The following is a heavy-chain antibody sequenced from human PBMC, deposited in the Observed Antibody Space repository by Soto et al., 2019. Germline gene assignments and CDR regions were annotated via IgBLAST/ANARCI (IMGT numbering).Heavy chain of an antibody. CDR3: AKANGGYMGNYFDY. D-gene: IGHD2-8*01. V-gene: IGHV3-30*18. CDR1: GFTFSSYG. Sequence: GGSLRLSCAASGFTFSSYGMHWVRQAPGKGLEWVAVISYDGSNKYYADSVKGRFTISRDNSKNTLYLQMNSLRAEDTAVYYCAKANGGYMGNYFDYWGQGTLVTVSS. J-gene: IGHJ4*02. CDR2: ISYDGSNK.